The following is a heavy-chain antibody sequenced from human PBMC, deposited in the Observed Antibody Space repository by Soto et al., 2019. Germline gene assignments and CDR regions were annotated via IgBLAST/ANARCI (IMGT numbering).Heavy chain of an antibody. Sequence: QVQLVQSGAEVKKPGASVTVSCKTSGYTFSNYGINWVRQAPGQGLEWMGWISGYNGNTNYAQTVQGRVTMTTVTSTGTVYMELRSLKSDDTAIYYCSRFIMVGGWFDPNYDHGMDVWGQGTTVTVSS. CDR3: SRFIMVGGWFDPNYDHGMDV. V-gene: IGHV1-18*01. CDR2: ISGYNGNT. J-gene: IGHJ6*02. CDR1: GYTFSNYG. D-gene: IGHD6-19*01.